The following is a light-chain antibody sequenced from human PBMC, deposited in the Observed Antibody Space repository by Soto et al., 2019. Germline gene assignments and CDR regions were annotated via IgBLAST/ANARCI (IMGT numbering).Light chain of an antibody. V-gene: IGLV4-69*01. CDR1: SRHSSYA. CDR2: LNSDGRH. J-gene: IGLJ2*01. Sequence: QSVLTQSPSASASLGASVKLTCTLSSRHSSYAIAWHQQQPEKGPRYLMKLNSDGRHTKGDGIPDRFSGSSSGTERYLTISSRQCEDEADYYCQTWGTGILVFGGGTKLTVL. CDR3: QTWGTGILV.